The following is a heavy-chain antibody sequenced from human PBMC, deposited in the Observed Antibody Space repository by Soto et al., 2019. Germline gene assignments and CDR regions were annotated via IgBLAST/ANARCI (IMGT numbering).Heavy chain of an antibody. D-gene: IGHD6-19*01. CDR1: GYTFTSYA. J-gene: IGHJ4*02. Sequence: ASVKVSCKASGYTFTSYAMDWVRQAPGQRLEWMGWINAGNGNTKYSQKFQGRVTITRDTSASTAYMELSSLRSEDTAVYYCARDVGEQWLVPDYFAYWGQGTLVTVSS. CDR2: INAGNGNT. CDR3: ARDVGEQWLVPDYFAY. V-gene: IGHV1-3*01.